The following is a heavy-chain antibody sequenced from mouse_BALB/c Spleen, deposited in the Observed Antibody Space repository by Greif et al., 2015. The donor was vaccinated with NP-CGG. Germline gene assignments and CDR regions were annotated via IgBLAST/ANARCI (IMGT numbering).Heavy chain of an antibody. CDR3: ARWDWCFDA. CDR2: IDPANGNT. Sequence: LVESGAELVKPGASVKLSCTASGFNIKDTYMHWVKQRPEQGLEWIGRIDPANGNTKYDPKFQGKATITADTSSNTAYLQLSSLTSEDTAVYYCARWDWCFDAWGAGTTVTVSS. CDR1: GFNIKDTY. J-gene: IGHJ1*01. V-gene: IGHV14-3*02.